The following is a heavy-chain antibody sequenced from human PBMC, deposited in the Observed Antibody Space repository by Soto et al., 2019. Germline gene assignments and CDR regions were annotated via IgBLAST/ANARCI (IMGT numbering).Heavy chain of an antibody. Sequence: SQTLSLTCAISGDSVSSYSAAWNWIRQSPSGGLAWLGRTYYRSRFFSDYAESVKSRIIINPDTSKNQFSLQLKSVTPEDTAVYYRVRDRYSSSAWFDPWGQGTPVTVSS. CDR3: VRDRYSSSAWFDP. V-gene: IGHV6-1*01. CDR1: GDSVSSYSAA. CDR2: TYYRSRFFS. J-gene: IGHJ5*02. D-gene: IGHD3-22*01.